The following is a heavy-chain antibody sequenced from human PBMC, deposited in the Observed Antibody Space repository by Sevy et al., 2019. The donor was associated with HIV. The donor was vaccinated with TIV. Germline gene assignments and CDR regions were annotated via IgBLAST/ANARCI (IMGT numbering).Heavy chain of an antibody. Sequence: GGSLRLSCAASGFTFSNAWMSWVRQAPGKGLEWVGRIKSKTDGGTTDYAAPVKGRFTISRDDSKNTLYLQMNSLKTEDTAVYYCTTVSSSGATRFEVYWGQGTLVTVSS. CDR2: IKSKTDGGTT. V-gene: IGHV3-15*01. D-gene: IGHD1-26*01. CDR3: TTVSSSGATRFEVY. J-gene: IGHJ4*02. CDR1: GFTFSNAW.